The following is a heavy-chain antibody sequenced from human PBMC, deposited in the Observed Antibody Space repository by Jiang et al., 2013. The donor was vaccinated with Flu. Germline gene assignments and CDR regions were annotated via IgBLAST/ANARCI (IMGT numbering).Heavy chain of an antibody. CDR1: GYSFTSYW. D-gene: IGHD6-19*01. CDR3: AKNAGYSSVWLSPDY. Sequence: KISCKAFGYSFTSYWIGWVRQMPGKGLEWMGIIYPADSDVRYSPSFRGQVTISADKSVNTAYLQWNNLKASDTATYYCAKNAGYSSVWLSPDYWGQGTLVTVSS. CDR2: IYPADSDV. J-gene: IGHJ4*02. V-gene: IGHV5-51*01.